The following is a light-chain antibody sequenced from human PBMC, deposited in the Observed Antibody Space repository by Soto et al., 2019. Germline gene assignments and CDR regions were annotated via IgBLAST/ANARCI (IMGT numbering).Light chain of an antibody. CDR3: CSYTSSITFV. CDR2: ETF. CDR1: SNDVGSYNL. V-gene: IGLV2-23*02. Sequence: QSALTQPASVSGSPGQSITISCIGTSNDVGSYNLVSWYQQHPGRAPKLLIYETFKRPSGVSIRFSGSKSGNSASLTISGLQAEDEADYYCCSYTSSITFVFGGGTKLTVL. J-gene: IGLJ2*01.